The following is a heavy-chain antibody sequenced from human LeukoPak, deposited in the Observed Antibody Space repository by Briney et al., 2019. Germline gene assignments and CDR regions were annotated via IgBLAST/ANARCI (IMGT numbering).Heavy chain of an antibody. CDR1: GGSISSSSYY. V-gene: IGHV4-39*01. D-gene: IGHD2-2*01. CDR2: IYYSGST. CDR3: ARSSSTSRGITYYFDY. Sequence: SETLSLTRTVSGGSISSSSYYWGWIRQPPGEGLEWIGSIYYSGSTYYNPSLKSRVTISVDTSKNQFSLKLSSVTAADTAVYYCARSSSTSRGITYYFDYWGQGTLVTVSS. J-gene: IGHJ4*02.